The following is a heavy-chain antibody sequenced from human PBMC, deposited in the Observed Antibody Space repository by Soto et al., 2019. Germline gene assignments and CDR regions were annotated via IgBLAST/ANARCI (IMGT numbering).Heavy chain of an antibody. J-gene: IGHJ4*02. Sequence: LSLTCTVSGGSIRIGGYYWSWIRQHPEKGLEWIGYIYPSGATSYNPSLKSRIAMSLDTSKNQFSLRLTSLTASDTAIYYCARAVNWNYDYWGQGTLVTVSS. CDR1: GGSIRIGGYY. CDR3: ARAVNWNYDY. V-gene: IGHV4-31*03. CDR2: IYPSGAT. D-gene: IGHD1-7*01.